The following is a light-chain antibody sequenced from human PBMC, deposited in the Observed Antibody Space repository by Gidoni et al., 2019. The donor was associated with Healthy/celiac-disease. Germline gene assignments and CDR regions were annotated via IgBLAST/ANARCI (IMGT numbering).Light chain of an antibody. CDR1: SSDVGGYNY. CDR3: SSYTSSSYWV. CDR2: EVS. Sequence: QSALTQPASVSGSPGQSITISCTGTSSDVGGYNYVSWYQPQPGKAPKLMIYEVSNRPSGVSNRFAGYKSGNTASLTISGLQAEDEADYYCSSYTSSSYWVFGGGTKLTVL. J-gene: IGLJ3*02. V-gene: IGLV2-14*01.